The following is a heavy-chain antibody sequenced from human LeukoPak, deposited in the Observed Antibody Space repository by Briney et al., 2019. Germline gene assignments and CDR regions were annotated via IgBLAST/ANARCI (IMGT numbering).Heavy chain of an antibody. CDR1: GYTFTSYD. V-gene: IGHV1-8*01. D-gene: IGHD5-12*01. CDR2: MNPNSGNT. J-gene: IGHJ4*02. Sequence: ASVKVSCKASGYTFTSYDINWVRQPTGQGLEWMGWMNPNSGNTGYAQKFQGRVTMTRNTSISTAYMELSSLRSEDTAVYYCARPSGYSGYDFGYWGQGTLVTVSS. CDR3: ARPSGYSGYDFGY.